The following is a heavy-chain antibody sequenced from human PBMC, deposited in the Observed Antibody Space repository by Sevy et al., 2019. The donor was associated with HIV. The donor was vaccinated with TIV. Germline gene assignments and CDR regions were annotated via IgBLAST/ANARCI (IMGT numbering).Heavy chain of an antibody. CDR3: ASFANAAGTQDY. J-gene: IGHJ4*02. V-gene: IGHV1-2*02. Sequence: ASVKVSCKASGYNFTDYYMHWVRQAPGQGLEWMGWINPNSGDTNYAQKFQDRVTMTRDTSISTAYMELSRLRSDDTAVFYCASFANAAGTQDYWGQGTLVTVSS. CDR2: INPNSGDT. D-gene: IGHD6-19*01. CDR1: GYNFTDYY.